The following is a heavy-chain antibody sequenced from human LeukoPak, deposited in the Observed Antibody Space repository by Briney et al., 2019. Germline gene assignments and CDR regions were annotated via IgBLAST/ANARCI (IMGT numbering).Heavy chain of an antibody. D-gene: IGHD5-18*01. Sequence: GGSLRLSCAASGFTVSSNYMSWVRQAPGKGLEWVSVIYSGGSTYYADSVKGRFTISRDNSKNTLYLQMNSLRAEGTAVYYCARRRAMVRGAFDIWGQGTMVTVSS. CDR1: GFTVSSNY. J-gene: IGHJ3*02. CDR2: IYSGGST. V-gene: IGHV3-53*01. CDR3: ARRRAMVRGAFDI.